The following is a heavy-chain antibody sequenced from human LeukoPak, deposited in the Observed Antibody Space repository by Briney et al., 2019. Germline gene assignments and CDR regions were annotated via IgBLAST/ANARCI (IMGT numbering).Heavy chain of an antibody. CDR1: GFTFSSYG. D-gene: IGHD6-19*01. V-gene: IGHV3-30*03. CDR3: ARDPIAVAALNWFDP. Sequence: PGRSLRLSCAASGFTFSSYGMHWVRQAPGKGLEWVAVISYDGSNKYYADSVKGRFTISRDNSKNTLYLQMNSLRAEDTAVYYCARDPIAVAALNWFDPWGQGTLVTVSS. J-gene: IGHJ5*02. CDR2: ISYDGSNK.